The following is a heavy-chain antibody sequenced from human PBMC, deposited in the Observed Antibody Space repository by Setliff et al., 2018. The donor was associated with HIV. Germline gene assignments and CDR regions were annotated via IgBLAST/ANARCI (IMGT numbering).Heavy chain of an antibody. V-gene: IGHV3-11*05. Sequence: PGGSLRLSCAASGFTFSDYYMSWIRHAPGKGREWVSYISSSSSYTNYADSVKGRFTISRDNANNSLYLQMNSLRAKDTAVYYCARAGFWQPDAFDIWGQGTMVTV. CDR3: ARAGFWQPDAFDI. CDR1: GFTFSDYY. CDR2: ISSSSSYT. D-gene: IGHD3-3*01. J-gene: IGHJ3*02.